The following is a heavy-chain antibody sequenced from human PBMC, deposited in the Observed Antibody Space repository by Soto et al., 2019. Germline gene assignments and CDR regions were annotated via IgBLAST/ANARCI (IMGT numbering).Heavy chain of an antibody. Sequence: SETLSLTCTVSGGSISSGGYYWSWIRQHPGKGLECIGYIYYSGSTYYNPSHKSRVTISVDTSKNQFSLKLSSVTAADTAVYYCARDKQLVGAVDYWGQGTLVTVSA. V-gene: IGHV4-31*03. D-gene: IGHD6-6*01. CDR3: ARDKQLVGAVDY. J-gene: IGHJ4*02. CDR1: GGSISSGGYY. CDR2: IYYSGST.